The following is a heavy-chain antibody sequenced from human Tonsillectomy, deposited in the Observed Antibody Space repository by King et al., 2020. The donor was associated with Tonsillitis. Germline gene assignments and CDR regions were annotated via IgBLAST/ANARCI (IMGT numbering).Heavy chain of an antibody. V-gene: IGHV3-30*18. Sequence: VQLVESGGGVVQPGRSLRLSCAASGFTFSSYGIHWVRQAPGKGLEWVAVISYDGSNKYYADSVKGRFTISRDNSKNTVYLQMNSLRAEDTAVYYCAKVSSAWSYYYYGMDVWGQGATVTVSS. D-gene: IGHD3-16*01. CDR1: GFTFSSYG. CDR2: ISYDGSNK. J-gene: IGHJ6*02. CDR3: AKVSSAWSYYYYGMDV.